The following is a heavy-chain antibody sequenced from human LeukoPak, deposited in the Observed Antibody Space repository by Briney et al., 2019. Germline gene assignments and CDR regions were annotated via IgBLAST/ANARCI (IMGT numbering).Heavy chain of an antibody. J-gene: IGHJ3*02. CDR1: GFTFDDCA. V-gene: IGHV3-9*01. Sequence: GRSLRLSCAASGFTFDDCAMHWVRQAPGKGLEWVSGISWNSGSIGYADSVKGRFTISRDNAKNSLYLQMNSLRAEDTALYYCAKDMSSGSYRTSDAFDIWGQGTMVTVSS. CDR3: AKDMSSGSYRTSDAFDI. CDR2: ISWNSGSI. D-gene: IGHD1-26*01.